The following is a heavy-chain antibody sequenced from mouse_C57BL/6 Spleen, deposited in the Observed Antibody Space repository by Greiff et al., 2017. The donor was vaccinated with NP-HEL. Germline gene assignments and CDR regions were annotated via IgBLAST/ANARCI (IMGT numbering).Heavy chain of an antibody. CDR1: GYTFTSYW. J-gene: IGHJ1*03. D-gene: IGHD1-1*01. Sequence: QVQLQQPGAELVKPGASVKLSCKASGYTFTSYWMQWVKQRPGQGLEWIGEIDPSDSYTNYNQKFKGKATLTVDKSSSTAYMQLSSLTSEDSAVYYCARGGYYGSRGGYFDVWGTGTTVTVSS. CDR3: ARGGYYGSRGGYFDV. CDR2: IDPSDSYT. V-gene: IGHV1-50*01.